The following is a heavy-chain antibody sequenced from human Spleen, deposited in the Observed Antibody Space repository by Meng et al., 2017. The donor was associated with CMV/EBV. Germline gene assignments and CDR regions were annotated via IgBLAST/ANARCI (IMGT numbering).Heavy chain of an antibody. D-gene: IGHD5-12*01. CDR3: ARDRGLRGGVFWFDP. V-gene: IGHV1-46*01. CDR2: INPSGGST. J-gene: IGHJ5*02. CDR1: GYTFTSYY. Sequence: QVQLVQSGAEGKKPGASVKVYCKASGYTFTSYYMHWVRQAPGQGLEWMGIINPSGGSTSYAQKFQGRVTMTRDTSTSTVYMELSSLRSEDTAVYYCARDRGLRGGVFWFDPWGQGTLVTASS.